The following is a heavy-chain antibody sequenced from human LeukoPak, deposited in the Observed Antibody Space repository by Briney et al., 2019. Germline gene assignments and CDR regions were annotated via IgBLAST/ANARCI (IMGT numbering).Heavy chain of an antibody. CDR1: GYTFTSYG. V-gene: IGHV1-18*01. J-gene: IGHJ2*01. Sequence: ASVKVSCKASGYTFTSYGISWVRQAPGQGLEWMGWISAYNGNTNYAQKLQGRVTMTTDTSTSTAYMELRSLRSDDTAVYYCARGGSYYDSSGYYYDYWYFDLWGRGTLVTVSS. CDR2: ISAYNGNT. D-gene: IGHD3-22*01. CDR3: ARGGSYYDSSGYYYDYWYFDL.